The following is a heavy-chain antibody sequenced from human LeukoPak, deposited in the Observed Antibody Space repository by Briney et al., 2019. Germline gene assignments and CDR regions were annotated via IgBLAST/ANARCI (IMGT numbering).Heavy chain of an antibody. Sequence: PSETLSLTCTVSGASISSYYWSWIRQPPGKGLEWIGRIYTSGSTNYNPSLKSRVTISVDTSKNQFSLKLSSVTAADTAVYYCARADVYDYVWGSYRSRFDYWGQGTLVTVSS. V-gene: IGHV4-4*08. CDR3: ARADVYDYVWGSYRSRFDY. CDR2: IYTSGST. D-gene: IGHD3-16*02. CDR1: GASISSYY. J-gene: IGHJ4*02.